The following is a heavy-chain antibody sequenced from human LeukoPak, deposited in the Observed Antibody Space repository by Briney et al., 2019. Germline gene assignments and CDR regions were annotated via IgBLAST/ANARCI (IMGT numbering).Heavy chain of an antibody. CDR1: GGSISSSSYY. CDR3: ASTGYYYYYMDV. J-gene: IGHJ6*03. Sequence: SETVSLTCTVSGGSISSSSYYWGWIRQPPGKGLEWIGSMYYSGSTYYNPSLKSRVTILADPSENQFTLKLSSVTAADTAIYYCASTGYYYYYMDVWGKGTTVTVSS. CDR2: MYYSGST. V-gene: IGHV4-39*06. D-gene: IGHD3-9*01.